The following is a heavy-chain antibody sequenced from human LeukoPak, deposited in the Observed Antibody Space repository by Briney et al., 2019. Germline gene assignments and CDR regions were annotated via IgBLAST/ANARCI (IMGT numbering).Heavy chain of an antibody. CDR3: ARAYHDSGCLIDY. V-gene: IGHV3-23*01. CDR2: IRGNGATT. J-gene: IGHJ4*02. Sequence: GGSLRLSCAASGITFSSHAMTWVRQAPGKGLEWVAAIRGNGATTDYADSVKGRFTISRDNSRSTLYLQVNSLRAEDTAVYYCARAYHDSGCLIDYWGQGTLVTVSS. D-gene: IGHD6-19*01. CDR1: GITFSSHA.